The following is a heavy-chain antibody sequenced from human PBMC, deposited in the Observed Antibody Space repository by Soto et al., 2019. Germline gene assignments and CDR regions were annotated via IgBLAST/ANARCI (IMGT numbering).Heavy chain of an antibody. Sequence: ASVKVSCKASGGTVSSYRINWVRQAPGQGLEWVGGIVPIYRTADYAQKFQGRVTITADESARTSYMELRSLKSQDTAVYYCVRDSGAKLSSSWGKGTLVTVSS. CDR2: IVPIYRTA. CDR1: GGTVSSYR. D-gene: IGHD6-13*01. CDR3: VRDSGAKLSSS. J-gene: IGHJ4*02. V-gene: IGHV1-69*13.